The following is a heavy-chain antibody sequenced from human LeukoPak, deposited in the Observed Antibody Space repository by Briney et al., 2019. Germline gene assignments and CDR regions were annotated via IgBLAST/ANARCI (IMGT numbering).Heavy chain of an antibody. Sequence: PETLSLTCTVSGVSISSYYWSWIRQPPGKGLEWIGYIYYSGSTNYNPSLKSRVTISVDTSKNQFSLKLSSVTAADTAVYYCALNSSPWAGMDVWGQGTTVTVSS. CDR3: ALNSSPWAGMDV. CDR2: IYYSGST. D-gene: IGHD4-23*01. J-gene: IGHJ6*02. CDR1: GVSISSYY. V-gene: IGHV4-59*08.